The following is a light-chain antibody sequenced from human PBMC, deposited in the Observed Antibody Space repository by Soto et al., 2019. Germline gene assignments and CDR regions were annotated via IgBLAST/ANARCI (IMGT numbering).Light chain of an antibody. CDR2: DAS. J-gene: IGKJ4*01. CDR1: QSVSGY. Sequence: EIVLTQSPATLSLSPGHRATLSCRASQSVSGYLAWYQQKPGQAPRLLIYDASNGASGIPARFSGSGSGTEFTLTITSLEPEDFAAYYCQQRSNWPSTFGGGTKVEIK. CDR3: QQRSNWPST. V-gene: IGKV3-11*01.